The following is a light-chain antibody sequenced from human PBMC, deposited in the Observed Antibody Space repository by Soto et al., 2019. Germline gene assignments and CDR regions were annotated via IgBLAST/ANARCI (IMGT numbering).Light chain of an antibody. CDR3: SSYAGGNNLI. CDR1: SSDIGAYDY. Sequence: QSVLAQPPSASGSPGQSVTISCTGTSSDIGAYDYVSWYQQHPDKAPKLIIYEVYKRPSGVPARFSGSKSGNTASLTVSGLQADDEADFYCSSYAGGNNLIFGGGTKLTVL. V-gene: IGLV2-8*01. J-gene: IGLJ2*01. CDR2: EVY.